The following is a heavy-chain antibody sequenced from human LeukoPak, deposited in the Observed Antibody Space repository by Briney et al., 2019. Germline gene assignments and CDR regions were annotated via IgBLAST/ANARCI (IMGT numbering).Heavy chain of an antibody. CDR3: AKERNLEIAVAGTIFDY. CDR1: GFTFSSYA. Sequence: PGRSLRLSCAASGFTFSSYAMHWVCQAPGKGLEGVAVISYDGSNKYYADSVKGRFTISRDNAKNTLYLQMNSLRVEDTAVYYCAKERNLEIAVAGTIFDYWGQGTLVTVSS. J-gene: IGHJ4*02. D-gene: IGHD6-19*01. V-gene: IGHV3-30-3*01. CDR2: ISYDGSNK.